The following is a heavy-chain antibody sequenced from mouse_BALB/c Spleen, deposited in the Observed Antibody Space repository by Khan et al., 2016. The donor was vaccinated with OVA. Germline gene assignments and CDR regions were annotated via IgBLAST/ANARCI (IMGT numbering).Heavy chain of an antibody. CDR2: ILYSGST. V-gene: IGHV3-8*02. Sequence: EVQLRESGPSLVKPPQTLSLTCSVTGDSITSGYWCWIRKFPGNKLEYMGYILYSGSTYYNPSLKSRISIPRHTSPNQYSLQLNSVTTEDTATYYCARSTYRYAFAYWGQGTLVTVSA. CDR1: GDSITSGY. D-gene: IGHD2-14*01. J-gene: IGHJ3*01. CDR3: ARSTYRYAFAY.